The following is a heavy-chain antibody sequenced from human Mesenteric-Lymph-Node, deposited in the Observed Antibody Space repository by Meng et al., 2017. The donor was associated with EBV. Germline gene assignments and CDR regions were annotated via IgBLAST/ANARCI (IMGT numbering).Heavy chain of an antibody. Sequence: VHLKGSGPGLVKPSGTLSLTCAVSGGSISSTNWWSWVRQPPGKGLEWIGEIYHSGSTNYNPSLKSRVTISLDKSKNQFSLKLSSVTAADTAVYYCARVDYYDSSSLFDPWGQGTLVTVSS. J-gene: IGHJ5*02. V-gene: IGHV4-4*02. CDR2: IYHSGST. CDR3: ARVDYYDSSSLFDP. D-gene: IGHD3-22*01. CDR1: GGSISSTNW.